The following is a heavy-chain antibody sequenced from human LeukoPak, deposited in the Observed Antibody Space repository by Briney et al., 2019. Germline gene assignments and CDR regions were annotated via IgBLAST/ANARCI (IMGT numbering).Heavy chain of an antibody. CDR1: GFTFSSYG. CDR2: IWYDGSNK. Sequence: GGSLRLSCAASGFTFSSYGVHWVRQAPGKGLEWVAVIWYDGSNKYYADSVKGRFTISRDNSKNTLYLQMNSLRAEDTAVYYCARGYSSSWYPYWGQGTLVTVSS. V-gene: IGHV3-33*01. J-gene: IGHJ4*02. CDR3: ARGYSSSWYPY. D-gene: IGHD6-13*01.